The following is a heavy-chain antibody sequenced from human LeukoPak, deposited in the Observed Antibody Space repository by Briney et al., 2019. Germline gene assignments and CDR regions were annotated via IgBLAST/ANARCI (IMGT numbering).Heavy chain of an antibody. CDR1: GFTFSNAW. CDR2: IKSKTDGGTT. J-gene: IGHJ4*02. D-gene: IGHD5-24*01. V-gene: IGHV3-15*01. Sequence: GGSLRLSCAASGFTFSNAWMSWVRQAPGRGLEWVGRIKSKTDGGTTDYAAPVKGRFTISRDDSKNTLYLQMNSLKPEDTALYYCTTGATMTWDAFWGQGTLVTVSS. CDR3: TTGATMTWDAF.